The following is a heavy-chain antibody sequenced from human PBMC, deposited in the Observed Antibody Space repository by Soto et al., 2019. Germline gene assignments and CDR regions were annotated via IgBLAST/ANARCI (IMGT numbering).Heavy chain of an antibody. V-gene: IGHV3-23*01. CDR1: GFTFSSYA. CDR3: AKAGGSSWYYFDY. Sequence: EVQLLESGGGLVQPGGSLRLSCAASGFTFSSYAMSWVRQAPGKGLEWVSAISGSGGSTYYADSVKGRFTISRDNSKNTLYLQMHSLRAEDTAVYYCAKAGGSSWYYFDYWGQGTLVTVSS. D-gene: IGHD6-13*01. CDR2: ISGSGGST. J-gene: IGHJ4*02.